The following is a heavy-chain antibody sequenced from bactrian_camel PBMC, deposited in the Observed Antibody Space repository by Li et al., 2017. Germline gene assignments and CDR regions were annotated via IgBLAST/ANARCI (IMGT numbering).Heavy chain of an antibody. V-gene: IGHV3S1*01. Sequence: HVQLVESGGGSVRAGGTLRLSCTVSGLTFSRYVMDWVRRAPGKGLEWVTGINRGGDSTDYADSVKGRFTISRDNAKNTLYLQMNSLKTEDTALYYCAAGPWYTDEYKYWGQGTQVTVS. D-gene: IGHD6*01. CDR1: GLTFSRYV. CDR2: INRGGDST. CDR3: AAGPWYTDEYKY. J-gene: IGHJ4*01.